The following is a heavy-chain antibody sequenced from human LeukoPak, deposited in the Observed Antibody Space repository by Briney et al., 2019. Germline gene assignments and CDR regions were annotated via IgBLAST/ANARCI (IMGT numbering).Heavy chain of an antibody. D-gene: IGHD4-17*01. CDR2: ISSSGSTI. Sequence: GGSLRLSRAASGFTFSSHEMNWVRQAPGKGLEWVSYISSSGSTIYYADSVKGRFTISRDNAKNSLYLQMNSLRAEDTAVYYCARDNPYGDYDFDYWGQGTVVTVSS. V-gene: IGHV3-48*03. CDR1: GFTFSSHE. J-gene: IGHJ4*02. CDR3: ARDNPYGDYDFDY.